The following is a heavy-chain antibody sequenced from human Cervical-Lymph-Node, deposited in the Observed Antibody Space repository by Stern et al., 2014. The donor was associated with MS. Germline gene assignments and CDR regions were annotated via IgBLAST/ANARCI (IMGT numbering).Heavy chain of an antibody. V-gene: IGHV5-51*01. CDR1: GYTFTSYW. Sequence: EVQLLESGPEVKRPGASLKISCQASGYTFTSYWIGWVRQMPGKGLEWIAIIFPGGSDIRYSPSFQGQVTISADKSSSTAYLQWNNLKASDTAIYYCARQRYFDYWGQGTLVTVSS. CDR2: IFPGGSDI. J-gene: IGHJ4*02. CDR3: ARQRYFDY.